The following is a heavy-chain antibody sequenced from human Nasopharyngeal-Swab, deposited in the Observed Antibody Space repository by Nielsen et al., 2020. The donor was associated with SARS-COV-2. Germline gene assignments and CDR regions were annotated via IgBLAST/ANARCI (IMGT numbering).Heavy chain of an antibody. CDR2: IWYDGSNK. Sequence: VRQAPGKGLEWVAVIWYDGSNKYYADSVKGRFTISRDNSKNTLYLQMNSLRAEDTAVYYCVRKENFDGGKGNYYYYGMDVWGQGTTVTVSS. V-gene: IGHV3-33*01. D-gene: IGHD4-23*01. CDR3: VRKENFDGGKGNYYYYGMDV. J-gene: IGHJ6*02.